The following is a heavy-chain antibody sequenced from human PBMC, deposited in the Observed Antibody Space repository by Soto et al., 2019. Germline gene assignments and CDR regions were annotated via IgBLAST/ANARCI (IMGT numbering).Heavy chain of an antibody. J-gene: IGHJ6*02. CDR3: AKAGWGGDYYYGLDV. Sequence: GGSLRLSCAASGFNFNNYAMHWVRQAPGKGLEWVAVVSFDGGSTYYADSVKGRFTISRDGSNNTVSLQMNSLTNEDTAAYYCAKAGWGGDYYYGLDVWGQGTTVTVSS. D-gene: IGHD2-21*01. CDR1: GFNFNNYA. V-gene: IGHV3-30*18. CDR2: VSFDGGST.